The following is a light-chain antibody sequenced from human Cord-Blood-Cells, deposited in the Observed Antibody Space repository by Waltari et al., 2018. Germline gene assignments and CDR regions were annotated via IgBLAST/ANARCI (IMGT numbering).Light chain of an antibody. J-gene: IGKJ1*01. CDR1: QSVSSN. CDR2: GAS. CDR3: QQYNNWPRT. V-gene: IGKV3-15*01. Sequence: EIAMTQSPATLSVSPGERATTSCRARQSVSSNLAWYQQKPGQAPRLLIYGASTRATGIPARFSGSGSGTEFTLTISSLQSEDFAVYYCQQYNNWPRTFGQGSKVEIK.